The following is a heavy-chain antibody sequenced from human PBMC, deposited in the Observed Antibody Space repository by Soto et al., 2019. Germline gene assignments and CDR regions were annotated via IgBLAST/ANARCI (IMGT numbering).Heavy chain of an antibody. CDR1: GYSFTSYW. Sequence: GESLKISCKGSGYSFTSYWISWVRQMPGKGLGWMGRIDPSDSYTNYSPSFQGHVTISADKSISTAYLQWSSLKASDTAMYYCARHGYYDSSGKLWGPDAFDIWGQGTMVTVSS. CDR3: ARHGYYDSSGKLWGPDAFDI. CDR2: IDPSDSYT. V-gene: IGHV5-10-1*01. D-gene: IGHD3-22*01. J-gene: IGHJ3*02.